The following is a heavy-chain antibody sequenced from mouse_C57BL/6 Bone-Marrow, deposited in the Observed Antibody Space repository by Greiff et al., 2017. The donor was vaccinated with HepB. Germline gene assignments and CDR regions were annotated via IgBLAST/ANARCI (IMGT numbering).Heavy chain of an antibody. J-gene: IGHJ1*03. CDR1: GYTFTDYY. Sequence: EVQLQQSGPVLVKPGASVKMSCKASGYTFTDYYMNWVKQSHGKSLEWIGVINPYNGGTSYNQKFKGKATLTVDKSSSTAYMELNSLTSEDSAVYYCARSGSSRYFDVWGTGTTVTVSS. V-gene: IGHV1-19*01. D-gene: IGHD1-1*01. CDR2: INPYNGGT. CDR3: ARSGSSRYFDV.